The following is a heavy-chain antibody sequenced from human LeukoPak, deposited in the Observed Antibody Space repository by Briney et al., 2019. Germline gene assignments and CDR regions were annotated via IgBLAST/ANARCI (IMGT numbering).Heavy chain of an antibody. D-gene: IGHD1-14*01. CDR3: ARTNLLWFDP. Sequence: SETLSLTCTVSGGSISSYYWSWIRQPPGKGPEWIGYIYYSGSTNYNPSLKSRVTISVDTSKNQFSLKLSSVTAADTAVYYCARTNLLWFDPWGQGTLVTVSS. CDR1: GGSISSYY. J-gene: IGHJ5*02. CDR2: IYYSGST. V-gene: IGHV4-59*08.